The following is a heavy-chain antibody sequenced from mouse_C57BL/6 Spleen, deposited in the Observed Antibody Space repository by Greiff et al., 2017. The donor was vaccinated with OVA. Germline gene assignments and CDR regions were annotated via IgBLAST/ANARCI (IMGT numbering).Heavy chain of an antibody. CDR1: GYTFTSYW. J-gene: IGHJ4*01. CDR3: ASSTGSNYGDYAMDY. D-gene: IGHD2-5*01. V-gene: IGHV1-64*01. CDR2: IHPNSGST. Sequence: HVQLQQPGAELVKPGASVKLSCKASGYTFTSYWMHWVKQRPGQGLEWIGMIHPNSGSTNYNEKFKSKATLTVDKSSSTAYMQLSSLTSEDSAVYYCASSTGSNYGDYAMDYWGQGTSVTVSS.